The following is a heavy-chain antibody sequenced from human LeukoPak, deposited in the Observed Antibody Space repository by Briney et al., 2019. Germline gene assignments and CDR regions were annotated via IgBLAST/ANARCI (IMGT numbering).Heavy chain of an antibody. Sequence: GGSLRLSCAASGFTFSSYAMSWVRQAPGKGPEWVSAISGSGGSTYYADSVKGRFTISRDNSKNTLYLQMNSLRAEDTAVYYCAKGPRGSRVVVPAAVDYWGQGTLVTVSS. D-gene: IGHD2-2*01. CDR1: GFTFSSYA. J-gene: IGHJ4*02. CDR3: AKGPRGSRVVVPAAVDY. CDR2: ISGSGGST. V-gene: IGHV3-23*01.